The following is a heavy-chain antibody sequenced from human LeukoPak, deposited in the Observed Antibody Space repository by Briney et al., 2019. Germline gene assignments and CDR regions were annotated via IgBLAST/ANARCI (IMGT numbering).Heavy chain of an antibody. D-gene: IGHD3-22*01. Sequence: PSETLSLTCTVSGGSISSSNFYWGWIRQPPGKGLEWIGSMYHRGSTYYNPSLKSRVTISVDTSKNQFSLNLSSVTDADTAVYYCARHADSSGYYFFDFWGQGTLVTVSS. CDR2: MYHRGST. CDR3: ARHADSSGYYFFDF. CDR1: GGSISSSNFY. J-gene: IGHJ4*02. V-gene: IGHV4-39*01.